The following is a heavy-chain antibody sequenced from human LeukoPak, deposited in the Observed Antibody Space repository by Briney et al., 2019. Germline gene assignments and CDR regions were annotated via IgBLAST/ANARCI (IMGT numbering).Heavy chain of an antibody. V-gene: IGHV1-69*05. Sequence: ASVKVSCKASGGTFSSYAISWVRQAPGQGLEWMGGITPIFGTANYAQKFQGRVTITTDESTSTAYMELSSLRSEDTAVYYCARMIAAAGTNDAFDIWGQGTMVTVSS. CDR1: GGTFSSYA. CDR3: ARMIAAAGTNDAFDI. D-gene: IGHD6-13*01. CDR2: ITPIFGTA. J-gene: IGHJ3*02.